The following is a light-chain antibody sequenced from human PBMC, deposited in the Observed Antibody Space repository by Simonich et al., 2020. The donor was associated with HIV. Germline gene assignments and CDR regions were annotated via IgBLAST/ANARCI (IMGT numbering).Light chain of an antibody. CDR1: SRDVGGYNY. Sequence: QSALTQPPSASGSPGQSVTISCTGTSRDVGGYNYVSWYQQHPGKAPKLMIYEVSKRPSGVPDRFSGSKSGNTASLTVSGLQAEDEADYYCSSYEGSNVVFGGGTKLTVL. J-gene: IGLJ2*01. CDR2: EVS. V-gene: IGLV2-8*01. CDR3: SSYEGSNVV.